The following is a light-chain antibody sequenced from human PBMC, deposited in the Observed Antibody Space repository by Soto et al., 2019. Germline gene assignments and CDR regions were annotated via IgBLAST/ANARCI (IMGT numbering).Light chain of an antibody. V-gene: IGKV3-15*01. CDR2: GAS. Sequence: EIVMTQSPATLSVSPGERATLSCRASQSVSSNLAWYQQKPGQAPRLLIYGASTGATGIPARFSCSGSGTEFTLTISSLQSEDFAVYYCQQYNNWPAWTFGQGAKVEIK. CDR3: QQYNNWPAWT. CDR1: QSVSSN. J-gene: IGKJ1*01.